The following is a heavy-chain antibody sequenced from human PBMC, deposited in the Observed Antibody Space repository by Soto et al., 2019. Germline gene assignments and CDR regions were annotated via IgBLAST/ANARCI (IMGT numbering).Heavy chain of an antibody. D-gene: IGHD2-2*01. CDR1: GFTFSNAW. V-gene: IGHV3-15*01. CDR2: IKSKTDGGTT. CDR3: TTYIVVVPAAISYYYYGMDV. J-gene: IGHJ6*02. Sequence: GGSLRLSCAASGFTFSNAWMSWVRQAPGKGLEWVGRIKSKTDGGTTDYAAPVKGRFTISRDDSKNTLYLQMNSLKTEDTAVYYCTTYIVVVPAAISYYYYGMDVWGQGTTVTVSS.